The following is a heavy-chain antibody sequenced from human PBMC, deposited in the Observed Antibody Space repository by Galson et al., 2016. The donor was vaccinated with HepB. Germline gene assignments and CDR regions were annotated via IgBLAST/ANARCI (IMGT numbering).Heavy chain of an antibody. D-gene: IGHD3-16*01. J-gene: IGHJ3*02. CDR2: INPNSGGT. CDR3: ARYRRGGSFDI. V-gene: IGHV1-2*02. CDR1: GYTFIGYY. Sequence: SVKVSCKASGYTFIGYYMHWVRQAPGQGLEWMGWINPNSGGTNYAQNFQGRLTMTRDTPITTVNMELTGLRSDDTAMYYCARYRRGGSFDIWGQGTMVTVSS.